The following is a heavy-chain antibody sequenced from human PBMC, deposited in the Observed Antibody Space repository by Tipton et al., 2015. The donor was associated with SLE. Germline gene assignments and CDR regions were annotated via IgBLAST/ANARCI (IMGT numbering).Heavy chain of an antibody. CDR1: GDSLSGQY. CDR3: ARVVTVGAAHYYDIDV. Sequence: TLSLTCSVYGDSLSGQYWSWIRQPPGKGLEWIGEVFRGGSTNYSPSLESRVTMSVDTSKTQLSLKLGSLTAADTAVYYCARVVTVGAAHYYDIDVWGQGTRVTVSS. D-gene: IGHD2-21*02. V-gene: IGHV4-34*12. J-gene: IGHJ6*02. CDR2: VFRGGST.